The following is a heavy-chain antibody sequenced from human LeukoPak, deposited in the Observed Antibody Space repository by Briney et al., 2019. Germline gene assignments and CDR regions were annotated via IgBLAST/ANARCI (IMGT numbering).Heavy chain of an antibody. V-gene: IGHV1-8*03. J-gene: IGHJ3*02. Sequence: ASVKVSCKASGGTFTSYDINWVRQATGQGLEWMGWMNPNSGNTGYAQKFQGRVTITRNTSISTAYMELSSLRSEDTAVYYCARGSGTVTRAAFDIWGQGTMVTVSS. CDR3: ARGSGTVTRAAFDI. D-gene: IGHD4-17*01. CDR1: GGTFTSYD. CDR2: MNPNSGNT.